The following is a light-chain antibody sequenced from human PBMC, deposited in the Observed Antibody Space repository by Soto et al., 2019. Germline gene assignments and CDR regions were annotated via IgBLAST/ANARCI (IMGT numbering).Light chain of an antibody. Sequence: EIVMTQSPATLSVSPGERATLSCRASQSISSHLGWYQQKPGQAPRLPIYGASTRATGIPARFSGSGSGTEFTLTISSLQSEDFAVYYCQQYNNWPRTFGQGTKVDIK. CDR3: QQYNNWPRT. CDR1: QSISSH. CDR2: GAS. V-gene: IGKV3-15*01. J-gene: IGKJ1*01.